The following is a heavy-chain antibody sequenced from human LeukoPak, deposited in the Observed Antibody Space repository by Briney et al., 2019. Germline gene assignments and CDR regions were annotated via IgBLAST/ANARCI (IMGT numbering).Heavy chain of an antibody. CDR2: INYNGGTT. D-gene: IGHD1-26*01. V-gene: IGHV3-20*04. Sequence: GGSLRLSCEGSGFTFNDYGMSWVRQVPGKGLEWVSGINYNGGTTNYGDSVKGRFTISRDNAKNSLYLQMNSLRTEDTALYYCARVGKRLRYYYYMDVWGKGTTVIISS. CDR3: ARVGKRLRYYYYMDV. CDR1: GFTFNDYG. J-gene: IGHJ6*03.